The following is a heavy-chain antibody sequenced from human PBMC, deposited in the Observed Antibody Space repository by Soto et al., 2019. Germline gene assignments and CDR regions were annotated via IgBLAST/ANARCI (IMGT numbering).Heavy chain of an antibody. Sequence: HPGGSLRLSCSASGFTFSSYAMHWVRQAPGKGLEYVSAISSNGGSTYYADSVKGRFTISRDNSKNTLYLQMSSLRAEDTAVYYCVKDRGYSYGYNYYYYGMDVWGQGTTVTVSS. CDR2: ISSNGGST. J-gene: IGHJ6*02. D-gene: IGHD5-18*01. CDR3: VKDRGYSYGYNYYYYGMDV. V-gene: IGHV3-64D*06. CDR1: GFTFSSYA.